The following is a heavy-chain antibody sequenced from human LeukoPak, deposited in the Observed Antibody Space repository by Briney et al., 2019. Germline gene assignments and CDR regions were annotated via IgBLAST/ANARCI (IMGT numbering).Heavy chain of an antibody. J-gene: IGHJ6*02. CDR3: ARDEVGGNYYYYGMDV. V-gene: IGHV3-21*01. D-gene: IGHD3-16*01. CDR1: GFTFSSYS. Sequence: GGSLRLSCAASGFTFSSYSMNWVRQAPGKGLEWVSSISSSSSYIYYADSVKGRFTISRDNAKNSLYLQMNSPRDEDTAVYYCARDEVGGNYYYYGMDVWGQGTTVTVSS. CDR2: ISSSSSYI.